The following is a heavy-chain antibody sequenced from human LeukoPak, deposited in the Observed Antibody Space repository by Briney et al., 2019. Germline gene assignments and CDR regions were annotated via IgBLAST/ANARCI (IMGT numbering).Heavy chain of an antibody. D-gene: IGHD1-26*01. CDR3: AGGCGAAWELLYF. CDR1: GGSISGGYW. Sequence: SETLSLTCAVSGGSISGGYWWIWVRQPPGKGLEWIGEIHRGGNTNYNPSLKSRVTISVDESKNHFSLILSSVTAADTAVYYCAGGCGAAWELLYFWGQGTLVTVSS. J-gene: IGHJ4*02. CDR2: IHRGGNT. V-gene: IGHV4-4*02.